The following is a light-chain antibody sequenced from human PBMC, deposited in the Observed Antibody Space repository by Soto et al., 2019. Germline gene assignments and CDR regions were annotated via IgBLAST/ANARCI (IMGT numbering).Light chain of an antibody. CDR3: QQRSNWPWT. Sequence: IVLTPSPATLSLSPLTSSTLSCMASQSVSSYLAWYQQKPGQAPRLLIYDASNRATGIPARFSGSGSGTDFTLTISSLEPEDFAVYYCQQRSNWPWTFGQGTKV. CDR1: QSVSSY. J-gene: IGKJ1*01. V-gene: IGKV3-11*01. CDR2: DAS.